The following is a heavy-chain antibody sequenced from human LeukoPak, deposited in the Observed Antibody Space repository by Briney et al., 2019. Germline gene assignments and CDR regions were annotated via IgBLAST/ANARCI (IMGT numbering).Heavy chain of an antibody. CDR3: ARETTIFGVGRGWFDP. CDR2: IYTSGST. CDR1: GGSISSGSYY. D-gene: IGHD3-3*01. V-gene: IGHV4-61*02. Sequence: KPSQTLSLTCTVSGGSISSGSYYWSWIRQPAGKGLEWIGRIYTSGSTNYNPSLKSRVTISVDTSKNQFSLKLSSVTAADTAVYYCARETTIFGVGRGWFDPWGQGTLVTVSS. J-gene: IGHJ5*02.